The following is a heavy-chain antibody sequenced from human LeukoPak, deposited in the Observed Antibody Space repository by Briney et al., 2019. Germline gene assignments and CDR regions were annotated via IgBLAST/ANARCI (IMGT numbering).Heavy chain of an antibody. D-gene: IGHD3-22*01. CDR2: INSDGITT. V-gene: IGHV3-74*01. Sequence: QPGGSLRLSCAASGFTFSSFRMHWVRQAPGKGPVWISRINSDGITTTYADPVKGRFSISRDNTKNSLFLEMRSLRVEDTAMYFCARDYYDSSASTTFDYWGQGNLVTVSS. CDR1: GFTFSSFR. CDR3: ARDYYDSSASTTFDY. J-gene: IGHJ4*02.